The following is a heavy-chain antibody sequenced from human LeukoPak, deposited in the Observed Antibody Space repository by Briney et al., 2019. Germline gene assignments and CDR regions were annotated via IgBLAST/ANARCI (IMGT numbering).Heavy chain of an antibody. CDR2: ISGSGGTT. CDR1: GFTFSSYA. Sequence: PGGSLRLSCAASGFTFSSYAMSWVRQAPGKGLELVSGISGSGGTTYYADSVKGRFTISRDNSKNTLYLQLNSLRAEDTAIYYCAKVTGGDMITYGGLDYWGQGTLVTVSS. V-gene: IGHV3-23*01. CDR3: AKVTGGDMITYGGLDY. D-gene: IGHD3-16*01. J-gene: IGHJ4*02.